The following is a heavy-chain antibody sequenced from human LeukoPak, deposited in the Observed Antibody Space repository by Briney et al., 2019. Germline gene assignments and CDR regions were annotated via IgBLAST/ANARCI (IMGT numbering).Heavy chain of an antibody. V-gene: IGHV1-69*13. CDR1: GGTFSSYA. D-gene: IGHD2-21*02. CDR3: ARAYCGGDCYSYFDY. Sequence: ASVKVSCKASGGTFSSYAISWVRQAPGQGLEWMGGIIPIFGTANYAQKFQGRVTITADESTSTAYMELSSLRSEDTAVYYCARAYCGGDCYSYFDYWGQGTLVTVSS. J-gene: IGHJ4*02. CDR2: IIPIFGTA.